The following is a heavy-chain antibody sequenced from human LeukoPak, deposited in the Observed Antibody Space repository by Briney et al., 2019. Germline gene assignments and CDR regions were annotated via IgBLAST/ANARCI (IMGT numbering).Heavy chain of an antibody. CDR2: IHYSGST. CDR1: GGSISSYY. CDR3: ARSIGTPFDY. J-gene: IGHJ4*02. D-gene: IGHD1-26*01. Sequence: SETLSLTCTVSGGSISSYYWGWIRQPPGKGLEWIGYIHYSGSTNYNPSLKSRVTISVDTSKNQFSLKLSSVTAADTAVYYCARSIGTPFDYWGQGTLVTVSS. V-gene: IGHV4-59*12.